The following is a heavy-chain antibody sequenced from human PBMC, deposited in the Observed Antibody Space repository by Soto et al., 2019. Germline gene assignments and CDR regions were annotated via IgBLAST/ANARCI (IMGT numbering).Heavy chain of an antibody. J-gene: IGHJ5*02. CDR2: ISRSGTT. Sequence: QVQLQQWGAGLLKPSETLSLSCAVYGGYFNDNYYTWFRQPPGKGLEWIGEISRSGTTKYIPSLKIGSSLSFDTSKTQVSLKVTSVTAADTAVYYCATSLWFGTQVELWGQGALVTVSS. CDR3: ATSLWFGTQVEL. V-gene: IGHV4-34*01. CDR1: GGYFNDNY. D-gene: IGHD3-10*01.